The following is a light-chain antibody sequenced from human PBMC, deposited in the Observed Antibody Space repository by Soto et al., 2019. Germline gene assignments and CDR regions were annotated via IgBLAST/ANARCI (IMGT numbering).Light chain of an antibody. J-gene: IGLJ1*01. V-gene: IGLV1-44*01. CDR1: SSNIGSNT. Sequence: QSVLTQPPSASGTPGQRVTISCSGSSSNIGSNTVNLYQQLPGTAPKLLIYSNNQRPSGVPDRFSGSKSGTSASLAISGLQSEDEADYYCAAWDDSMNGIYVFATGTKVTVL. CDR2: SNN. CDR3: AAWDDSMNGIYV.